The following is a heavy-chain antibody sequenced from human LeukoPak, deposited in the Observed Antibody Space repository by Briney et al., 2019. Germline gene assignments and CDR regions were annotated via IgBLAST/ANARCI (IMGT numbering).Heavy chain of an antibody. D-gene: IGHD3-22*01. CDR1: GFAFSSYA. J-gene: IGHJ4*02. CDR2: ISGSGGST. V-gene: IGHV3-23*01. CDR3: AKWEGSSGYSGAPGGLDY. Sequence: GGSLRLSCAASGFAFSSYAMSWVRQAPGKGLEWVSAISGSGGSTYYADSVKGRFTISRDNSKNTLYLQMNSLRAEDTAVYYCAKWEGSSGYSGAPGGLDYWGQGTLVTVSS.